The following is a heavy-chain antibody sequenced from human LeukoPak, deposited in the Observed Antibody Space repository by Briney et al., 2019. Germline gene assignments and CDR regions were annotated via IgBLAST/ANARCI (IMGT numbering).Heavy chain of an antibody. CDR2: INPNSGGT. J-gene: IGHJ4*02. Sequence: ASVKVSCKASGYTFTGYYMHWVRQAPGQGLEWMGWINPNSGGTNYAQKFQGWVTMTRDTSISTAYMELSRLRSDDTAVYYCARSNSGWYEYYFDYWGQGTLVTDSS. CDR3: ARSNSGWYEYYFDY. V-gene: IGHV1-2*04. CDR1: GYTFTGYY. D-gene: IGHD6-19*01.